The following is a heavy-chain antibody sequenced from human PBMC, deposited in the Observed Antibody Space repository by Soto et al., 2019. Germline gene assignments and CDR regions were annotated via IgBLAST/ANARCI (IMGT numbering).Heavy chain of an antibody. D-gene: IGHD2-21*02. CDR1: GGTFSSYA. J-gene: IGHJ6*02. V-gene: IGHV1-69*01. Sequence: QVQLVQSGAEVKKPGSSVKVSCKASGGTFSSYAISWVRQAPGQGLEWMGGIIPIFGTANYAQKFQGRVTMTADESTSTAYMELSSLRSEDTGLYYSAREFVVVAVVVYYYGMDVWGQGTTVTVSS. CDR2: IIPIFGTA. CDR3: AREFVVVAVVVYYYGMDV.